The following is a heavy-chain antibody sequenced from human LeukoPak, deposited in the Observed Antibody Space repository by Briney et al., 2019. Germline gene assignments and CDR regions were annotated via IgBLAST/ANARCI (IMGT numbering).Heavy chain of an antibody. D-gene: IGHD1-26*01. CDR3: ARAYSGSYLTSDY. CDR2: IWYDGSNK. J-gene: IGHJ4*02. V-gene: IGHV3-33*01. Sequence: PGRSLRLSCAASGFTFSSYGMHWVRQAPGKGLEWVAVIWYDGSNKYYADSVKGRFTISRDNSKNTLYLQMNSLRAEDTAVYYCARAYSGSYLTSDYWGQGTLVTVSS. CDR1: GFTFSSYG.